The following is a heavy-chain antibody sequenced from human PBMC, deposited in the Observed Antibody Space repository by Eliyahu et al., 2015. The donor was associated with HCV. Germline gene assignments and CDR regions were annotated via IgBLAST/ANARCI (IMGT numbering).Heavy chain of an antibody. V-gene: IGHV3-21*01. CDR3: APHSSGYYYRA. D-gene: IGHD3-22*01. CDR2: IXSSSSYI. J-gene: IGHJ5*02. Sequence: EVXLVESGGGLVKPGGSLRLXXXASGFTFSSYSMNWVRXAPGKGLEWXSSIXSSSSYIYYADSVKGRFTISRDNAKNSLYLQMNSLRAEDTAVYYCAPHSSGYYYRAWGQGTLVTVSS. CDR1: GFTFSSYS.